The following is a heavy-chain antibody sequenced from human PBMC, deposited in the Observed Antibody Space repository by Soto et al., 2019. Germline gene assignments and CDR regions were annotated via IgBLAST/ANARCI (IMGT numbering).Heavy chain of an antibody. CDR1: GFTFSSYG. J-gene: IGHJ6*02. D-gene: IGHD2-2*01. CDR3: AKERGGPAEIYYYGMDV. Sequence: GGSLRLSCAASGFTFSSYGMHWVRQAPGKGLEWVAVISYDGSNKYYADSVKGRFTISRDNSKNTLYLQMNSLRAEDTAVYYCAKERGGPAEIYYYGMDVWGQGTTVTVSS. V-gene: IGHV3-30*18. CDR2: ISYDGSNK.